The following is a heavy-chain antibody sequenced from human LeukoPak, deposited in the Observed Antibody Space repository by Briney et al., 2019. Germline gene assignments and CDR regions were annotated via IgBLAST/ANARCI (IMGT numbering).Heavy chain of an antibody. D-gene: IGHD4-23*01. V-gene: IGHV4-39*01. J-gene: IGHJ4*02. CDR1: GGSISSSSYY. Sequence: SETLSLTCTVSGGSISSSSYYWGWIRQPPGKGLEWIGSIYYSGSTYYNPSLKSRVTISVDTSKNQFSLKLSSVTAADTAVYYCARYHGGNFDYWGQGTLVTVSS. CDR3: ARYHGGNFDY. CDR2: IYYSGST.